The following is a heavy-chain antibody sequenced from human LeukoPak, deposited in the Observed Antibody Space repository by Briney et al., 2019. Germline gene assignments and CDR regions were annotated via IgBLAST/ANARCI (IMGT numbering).Heavy chain of an antibody. V-gene: IGHV3-23*01. CDR2: IIGSGGNT. D-gene: IGHD2-15*01. CDR1: GFTFSNYA. J-gene: IGHJ5*02. CDR3: AKAVNGVVARDWFDP. Sequence: GGSLRLSCAASGFTFSNYAMSWVRQAPGKGMGWVSAIIGSGGNTYYADSVKGRLTIPRDNSKNTLYLQMNSLRAEHTAVYYCAKAVNGVVARDWFDPWGQGTLVTVSS.